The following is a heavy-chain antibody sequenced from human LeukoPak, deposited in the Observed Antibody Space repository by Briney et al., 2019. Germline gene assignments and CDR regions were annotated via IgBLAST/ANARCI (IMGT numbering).Heavy chain of an antibody. Sequence: SETLSLTCTVSGGSISSYYWSWIRQPPGKGLEWIGYMYYSGSTNYNPSLKGRVTISVDTAKNQFSLKLTSVSAADTALYYWARDYAYYDSCGSECYYDYWGEGNLFTVSS. CDR3: ARDYAYYDSCGSECYYDY. V-gene: IGHV4-59*01. CDR2: MYYSGST. J-gene: IGHJ4*02. CDR1: GGSISSYY. D-gene: IGHD3-22*01.